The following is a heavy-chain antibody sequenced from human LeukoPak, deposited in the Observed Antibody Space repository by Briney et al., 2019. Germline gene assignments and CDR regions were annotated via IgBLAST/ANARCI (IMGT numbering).Heavy chain of an antibody. D-gene: IGHD1-1*01. CDR2: IRFDESDK. CDR1: GFTFSNYG. J-gene: IGHJ4*02. CDR3: ARDQLGAVLYFDY. Sequence: GGSLRLSCAASGFTFSNYGMHWVRQAPGKGLEWVAHIRFDESDKYYADSVKGRFTISRDISRNTVYLQMNSLRPEDTAVYYCARDQLGAVLYFDYWGQGALVTVSS. V-gene: IGHV3-30*02.